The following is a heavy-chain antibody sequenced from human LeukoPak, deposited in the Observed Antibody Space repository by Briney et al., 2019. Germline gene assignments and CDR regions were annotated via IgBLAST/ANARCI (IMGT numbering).Heavy chain of an antibody. J-gene: IGHJ6*03. V-gene: IGHV4-61*02. CDR2: IYTSGST. CDR1: GGSISSGSYY. Sequence: SQTLSLTCTVSGGSISSGSYYWSWIRQPAGKGLEWIGRIYTSGSTNYNPSLKSRVTISVDTSKNQSSLKLSSVTAADTAVYYCAREDYYGSGSHMDVWGKGTTVTVSS. D-gene: IGHD3-10*01. CDR3: AREDYYGSGSHMDV.